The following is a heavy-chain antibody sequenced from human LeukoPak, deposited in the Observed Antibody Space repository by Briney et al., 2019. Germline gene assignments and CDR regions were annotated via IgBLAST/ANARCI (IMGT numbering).Heavy chain of an antibody. D-gene: IGHD3-3*01. Sequence: SETLSLTCTVSGGSISSYYWSWIRQPPGKRLEWVGHIYYSGSTNYNPSLKSRVTISVDTSKNQFSLKLSSVTAADTAVYYCASRSSIWSGYQDTLYYFDSWGQGTLVTVSS. V-gene: IGHV4-59*13. J-gene: IGHJ4*02. CDR1: GGSISSYY. CDR3: ASRSSIWSGYQDTLYYFDS. CDR2: IYYSGST.